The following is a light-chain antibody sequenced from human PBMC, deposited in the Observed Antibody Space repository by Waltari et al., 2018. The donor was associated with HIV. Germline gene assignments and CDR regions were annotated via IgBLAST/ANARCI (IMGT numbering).Light chain of an antibody. CDR2: QAA. CDR3: LQHDNFPLT. Sequence: ESPLPQSPASMSATPGDKVYLSCKASQDIDDDVNWYQQKPGEAAFFIIQQAATPVPGIPPRFSGSGYGTDFTLTINNMESEDATYYFCLQHDNFPLTFGQGTKLEIK. V-gene: IGKV5-2*01. J-gene: IGKJ2*01. CDR1: QDIDDD.